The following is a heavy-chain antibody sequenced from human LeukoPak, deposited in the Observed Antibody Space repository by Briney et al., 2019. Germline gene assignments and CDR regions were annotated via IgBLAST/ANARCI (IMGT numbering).Heavy chain of an antibody. CDR1: GGSFSGYY. Sequence: SETLSLTCAVYGGSFSGYYWSWIRQPPGKGLEWIGEINHSGSTNYNPSLKSRVTISVDTSKNQFSLKLSSVTAADTAVYYCARGGLARNYDFWSGYYWALFAYWGQGTLVTVSS. J-gene: IGHJ4*02. CDR2: INHSGST. V-gene: IGHV4-34*01. D-gene: IGHD3-3*01. CDR3: ARGGLARNYDFWSGYYWALFAY.